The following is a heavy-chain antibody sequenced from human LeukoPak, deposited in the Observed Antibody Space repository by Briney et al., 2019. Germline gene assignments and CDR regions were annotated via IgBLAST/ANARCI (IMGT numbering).Heavy chain of an antibody. D-gene: IGHD2-2*01. V-gene: IGHV3-21*01. CDR2: ITSGSTYI. CDR3: ARDACISTNCIRAA. CDR1: GFIFSTYT. J-gene: IGHJ5*02. Sequence: GDPLILSCAASGFIFSTYTKIWVRKAPGEGVEWVSSITSGSTYISYADLLGGLFTVSRDYARHPLYLKMNTLRAENTAIYYWARDACISTNCIRAAWGQGTLVTVS.